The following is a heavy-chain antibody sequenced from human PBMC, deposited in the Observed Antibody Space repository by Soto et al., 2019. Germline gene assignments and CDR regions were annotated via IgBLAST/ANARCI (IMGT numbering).Heavy chain of an antibody. D-gene: IGHD6-19*01. CDR1: GFTFDDYA. J-gene: IGHJ4*02. Sequence: SLRLSCAASGFTFDDYAMHWVRQAPGKGLEWVSGISWNSGSIGYADSVKGRFTISRDNAKNSLYLQMNILRAEDTALYYCAKDMEGTVYSSGWYDYWGQGTLVTVSS. V-gene: IGHV3-9*01. CDR2: ISWNSGSI. CDR3: AKDMEGTVYSSGWYDY.